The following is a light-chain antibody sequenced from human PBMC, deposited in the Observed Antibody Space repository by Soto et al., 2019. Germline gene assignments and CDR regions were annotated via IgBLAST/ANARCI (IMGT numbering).Light chain of an antibody. CDR2: EAS. J-gene: IGKJ2*01. V-gene: IGKV1-39*01. CDR3: QQSHSTPPT. Sequence: DIHMAQSPPSLSASVGDRVTITCRASHNIVTYLNWYQQKAGKAPSLMIYEASHLKSGVPLRFFGSGSGTDFTLTIDNLQHEDSATSYCQQSHSTPPTFGPGTKLEIK. CDR1: HNIVTY.